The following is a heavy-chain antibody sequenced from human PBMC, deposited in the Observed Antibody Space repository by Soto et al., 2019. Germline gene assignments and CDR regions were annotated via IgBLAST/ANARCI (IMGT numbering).Heavy chain of an antibody. CDR3: ARDRTPIAAAGVFDY. J-gene: IGHJ4*02. Sequence: SVKVSCKASGGTFSSYAISWVRQAPGQGLEWMGGIIPIFGTANYAQKLQGRVTITADESTSTAYMELSSLRSEDTAVYYCARDRTPIAAAGVFDYWGQGTLVTVSS. V-gene: IGHV1-69*13. CDR2: IIPIFGTA. D-gene: IGHD6-13*01. CDR1: GGTFSSYA.